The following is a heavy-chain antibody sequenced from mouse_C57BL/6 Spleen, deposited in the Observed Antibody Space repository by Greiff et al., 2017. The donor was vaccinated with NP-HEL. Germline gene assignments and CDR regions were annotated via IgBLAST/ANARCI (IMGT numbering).Heavy chain of an antibody. V-gene: IGHV1-53*01. CDR3: ARECPRRYFDV. CDR2: INPSNGGT. D-gene: IGHD6-1*01. Sequence: VQLQQSGTELVKPGASVKLSCKASGYTFTSYWMHWVKQRPGQGLEWIGNINPSNGGTKYNEKFKGKATLTADKSSSTAYMQLNSLTSEDSAVYFCARECPRRYFDVWGTGTTVTVSS. J-gene: IGHJ1*03. CDR1: GYTFTSYW.